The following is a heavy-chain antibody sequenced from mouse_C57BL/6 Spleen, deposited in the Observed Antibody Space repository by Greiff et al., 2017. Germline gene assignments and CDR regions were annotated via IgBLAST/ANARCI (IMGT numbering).Heavy chain of an antibody. J-gene: IGHJ2*01. CDR1: GFTFSDYG. Sequence: DVHLVESGGGLVKPGGSLKLSCAASGFTFSDYGMHWVRQAPEKGLEWVAYISSGSSTNYYADTVKGRFTISRDNAKNTLFLQMTSLRSEDTAMXYCARDYDGRYYLDYWGQGTTLTVSS. CDR3: ARDYDGRYYLDY. D-gene: IGHD2-3*01. CDR2: ISSGSSTN. V-gene: IGHV5-17*01.